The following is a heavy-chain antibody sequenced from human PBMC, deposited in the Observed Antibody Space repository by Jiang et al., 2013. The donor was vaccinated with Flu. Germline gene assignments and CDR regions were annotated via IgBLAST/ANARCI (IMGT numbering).Heavy chain of an antibody. CDR2: IYYSGST. CDR3: ARHSFWMITFGGVIPRYGMDV. CDR1: GGSISSYY. D-gene: IGHD3-16*02. V-gene: IGHV4-59*08. Sequence: GPGLVKPSETLSLTCTVSGGSISSYYWSWIRQPPGKGLEWIGYIYYSGSTNYNPSLKSRVTISVDTSKNQFSLKLSSVTAADTAVYYCARHSFWMITFGGVIPRYGMDVWGKGPRSPSP. J-gene: IGHJ6*01.